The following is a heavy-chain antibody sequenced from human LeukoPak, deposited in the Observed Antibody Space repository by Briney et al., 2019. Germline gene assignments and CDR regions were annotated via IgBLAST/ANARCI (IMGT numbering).Heavy chain of an antibody. D-gene: IGHD5-18*01. V-gene: IGHV4-34*01. CDR1: GGSFGGYY. CDR2: INHSGST. J-gene: IGHJ5*02. Sequence: SETMSLTCAVYGGSFGGYYWSWIRQPPGKGLEWIGEINHSGSTNYNPSLKSRVTISVDTSKNQFSLKLSSVTAADTAVYYCARGGVQLWLLSYNWFDPWGQGTLVTVSS. CDR3: ARGGVQLWLLSYNWFDP.